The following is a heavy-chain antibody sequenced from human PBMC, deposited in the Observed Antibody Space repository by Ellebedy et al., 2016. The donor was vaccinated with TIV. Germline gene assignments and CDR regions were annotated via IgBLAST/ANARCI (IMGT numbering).Heavy chain of an antibody. V-gene: IGHV1-18*01. CDR2: ISAYNGNT. D-gene: IGHD6-19*01. CDR1: GYTFITHV. Sequence: ASVKVSXXASGYTFITHVISWVRQAPGQGLEWTGWISAYNGNTKYAQKFHDRVTMTTDTSTSTAYMELRRLRSDDTAVYYCARDPGITMAPYYFDYWGQGTLVTVSS. J-gene: IGHJ4*02. CDR3: ARDPGITMAPYYFDY.